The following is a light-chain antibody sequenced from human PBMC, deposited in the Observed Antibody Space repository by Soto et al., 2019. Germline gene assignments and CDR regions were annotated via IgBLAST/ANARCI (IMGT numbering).Light chain of an antibody. CDR3: QQRSNWLLT. J-gene: IGKJ4*01. CDR2: DTS. CDR1: QSVSSY. V-gene: IGKV3-11*01. Sequence: EIVLTQSPATLSLSPGERATLSCRASQSVSSYLAWFQQKPGQAPRLLIYDTSNRATGIPARFSGSGSGTDLTRTISRLEPEDFAVYYCQQRSNWLLTFGGGTKVEIK.